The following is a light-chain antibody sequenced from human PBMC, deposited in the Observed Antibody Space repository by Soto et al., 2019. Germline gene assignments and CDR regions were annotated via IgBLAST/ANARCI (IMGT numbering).Light chain of an antibody. CDR1: SSDVGSYNL. CDR2: EVS. J-gene: IGLJ1*01. CDR3: CSYAGSSTSLV. Sequence: HSVLTKPASLNGFPGQSITISCTGTSSDVGSYNLVSWYQQHPGKAPKLMIYEVSKRPSGVSNRFSGSKSGNTASLTISGLQAEDEADYYCCSYAGSSTSLVFGTGTKVTVL. V-gene: IGLV2-23*02.